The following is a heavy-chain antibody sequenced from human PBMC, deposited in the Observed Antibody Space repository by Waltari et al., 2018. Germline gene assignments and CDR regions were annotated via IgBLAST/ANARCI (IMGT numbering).Heavy chain of an antibody. CDR2: IYYSGST. D-gene: IGHD5-12*01. CDR3: ARVHATNSGYDQFDY. CDR1: GGSISSYY. J-gene: IGHJ4*02. V-gene: IGHV4-59*01. Sequence: QVQLQESGPGLVKPSETLSLTCTVSGGSISSYYWSWIRQPPGKGLEWIGYIYYSGSTNYNPSLKSRVTISVDTSKNQFSLKLSSVTAADTAVYYCARVHATNSGYDQFDYWGQGTLVTVSS.